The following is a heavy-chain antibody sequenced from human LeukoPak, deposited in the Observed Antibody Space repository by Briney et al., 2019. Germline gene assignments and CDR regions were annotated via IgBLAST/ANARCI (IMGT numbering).Heavy chain of an antibody. J-gene: IGHJ5*02. D-gene: IGHD3-22*01. CDR2: ISAYNGYT. Sequence: ASVKVSCKASGGTFSSYTISWVRQAPGQGLEWMGWISAYNGYTKYAEKLQGRVTMTTDTSTSTAYMELRSLRSDDTAVYYCARAKYDSSGYYWFDPWGQGTLVTVSS. V-gene: IGHV1-18*01. CDR1: GGTFSSYT. CDR3: ARAKYDSSGYYWFDP.